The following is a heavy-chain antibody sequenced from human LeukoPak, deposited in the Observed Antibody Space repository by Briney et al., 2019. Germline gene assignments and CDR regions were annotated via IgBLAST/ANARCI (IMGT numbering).Heavy chain of an antibody. D-gene: IGHD6-13*01. CDR2: ISYDGSNK. CDR1: GFTFSSYG. CDR3: AKLYSSSSPFDY. V-gene: IGHV3-30*18. Sequence: GRSLRLSCAASGFTFSSYGMHWVRQAPGKGLEWVAVISYDGSNKYYADFVKGRFTISRDNSKNTLYLQMNSLRAEDTAVYYCAKLYSSSSPFDYWGQGTLVTVSS. J-gene: IGHJ4*02.